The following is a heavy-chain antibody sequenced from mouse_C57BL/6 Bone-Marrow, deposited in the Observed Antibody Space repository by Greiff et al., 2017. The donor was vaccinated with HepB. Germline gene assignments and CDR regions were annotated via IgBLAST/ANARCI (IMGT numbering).Heavy chain of an antibody. CDR3: ARPTVVAPLDY. J-gene: IGHJ2*01. CDR2: INPYNGGT. CDR1: GYTFTDYY. V-gene: IGHV1-19*01. Sequence: VQLQQSGPVLVKPGASVKMSCKASGYTFTDYYMNWVKQSHGKSLEWIGVINPYNGGTSYNQKFKGKATLTVDKSSSTAYMELNSLTSEDSAVYYCARPTVVAPLDYWGQGTTLTVSS. D-gene: IGHD1-1*01.